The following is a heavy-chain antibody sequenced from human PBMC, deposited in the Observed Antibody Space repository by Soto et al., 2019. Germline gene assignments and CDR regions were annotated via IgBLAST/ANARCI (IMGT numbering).Heavy chain of an antibody. CDR1: GGTFSGYY. V-gene: IGHV4-34*01. CDR3: ARITPNDYDFWSGYTPSSMDV. J-gene: IGHJ6*02. CDR2: INHSGST. D-gene: IGHD3-3*01. Sequence: PETLSHTDAVYGGTFSGYYWRWIRQPPGKELEWIGEINHSGSTNYNPSLKSRVTISVETSKDQFSLKLSSVTAADTAVYYCARITPNDYDFWSGYTPSSMDVWGQGTTVT.